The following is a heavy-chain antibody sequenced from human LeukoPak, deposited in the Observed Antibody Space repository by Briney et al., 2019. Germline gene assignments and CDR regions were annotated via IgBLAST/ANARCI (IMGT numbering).Heavy chain of an antibody. J-gene: IGHJ4*02. CDR1: GGSISSGDYY. CDR2: IYQSGRT. V-gene: IGHV4-30-2*01. Sequence: PSETLSLTCTVSGGSISSGDYYWSWIRQPPGKGLEWIGYIYQSGRTYYNPSLKSRVTISGDKSKNQFSLDLNSVTAADTAVYYCARGGPIYSSSSAPFDYWGQGTLVTVSS. D-gene: IGHD6-6*01. CDR3: ARGGPIYSSSSAPFDY.